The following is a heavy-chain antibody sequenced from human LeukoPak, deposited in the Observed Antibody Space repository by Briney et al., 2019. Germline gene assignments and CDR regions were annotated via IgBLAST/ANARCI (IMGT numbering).Heavy chain of an antibody. CDR2: LYSGGNT. J-gene: IGHJ4*02. CDR3: ARGDYYDTSGYLN. CDR1: GFTVSINY. D-gene: IGHD3-22*01. Sequence: GGSLRLSCAASGFTVSINYMSWVRQAPGKGLEWVSVLYSGGNTYYADSVKGRFTISRQTSKNTLYLQMNSLRAEDTAVYYCARGDYYDTSGYLNWGQGTLVTVSS. V-gene: IGHV3-53*04.